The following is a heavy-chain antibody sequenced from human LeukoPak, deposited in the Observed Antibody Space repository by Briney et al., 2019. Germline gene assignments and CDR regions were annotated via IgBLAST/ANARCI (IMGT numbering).Heavy chain of an antibody. D-gene: IGHD5-12*01. J-gene: IGHJ4*02. Sequence: SGGSLRLSCAASGFTFNTYTMNWVRQAPGKGLEWVSAISGRGDGTYYADFVKGRFTISRDDAKNTLYLQMNSLRAEDTAVYYCARDRGYTQDYWGQGTLVTVSS. CDR3: ARDRGYTQDY. CDR1: GFTFNTYT. CDR2: ISGRGDGT. V-gene: IGHV3-23*01.